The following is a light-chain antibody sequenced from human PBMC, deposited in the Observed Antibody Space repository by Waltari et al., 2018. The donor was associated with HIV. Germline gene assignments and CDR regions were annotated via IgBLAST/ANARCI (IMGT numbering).Light chain of an antibody. CDR1: RSNIGSNT. CDR2: NDN. J-gene: IGLJ3*02. Sequence: QSVLTQPPSASGTPGQRVTISCSGTRSNIGSNTVNWYQLLPGTAPKLLIYNDNERPSGVPGRFSGSRSGASASLAISGLQPEDEADYYCSSWDDRLNGQGVLGGGTKLTVL. V-gene: IGLV1-44*01. CDR3: SSWDDRLNGQGV.